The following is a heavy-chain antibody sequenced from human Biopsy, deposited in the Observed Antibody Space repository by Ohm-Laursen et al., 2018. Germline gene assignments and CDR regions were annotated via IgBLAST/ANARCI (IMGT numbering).Heavy chain of an antibody. CDR1: GYTFTDYY. CDR3: ARERDP. Sequence: SVKVSCKASGYTFTDYYVHWVRQAPGHGLEWMGWIDTIDGGARYAQKFQGRVTMTRDTSISTAYMELSRLTSDDTAVYYCARERDPWGQGTLVTVSS. V-gene: IGHV1-2*02. J-gene: IGHJ5*02. CDR2: IDTIDGGA.